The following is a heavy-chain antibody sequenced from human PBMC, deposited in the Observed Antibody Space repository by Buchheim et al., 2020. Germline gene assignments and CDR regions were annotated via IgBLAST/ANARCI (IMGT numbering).Heavy chain of an antibody. D-gene: IGHD1-1*01. Sequence: QVQLQESGPGLVKPSQTLSLTCTVSGASISSGSYYWSWIRHHPGKGLEWIGYIFYSGTTYYNPSLRSRVTISVDTSENQFSLKLNSVTAADTAVYYCQRRDDRGVFFDSWGQGTL. CDR1: GASISSGSYY. V-gene: IGHV4-31*06. CDR3: QRRDDRGVFFDS. CDR2: IFYSGTT. J-gene: IGHJ4*02.